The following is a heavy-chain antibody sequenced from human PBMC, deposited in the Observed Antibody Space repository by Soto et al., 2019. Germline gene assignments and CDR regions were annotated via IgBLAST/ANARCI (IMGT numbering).Heavy chain of an antibody. Sequence: GGSLRLSCAASGFTFNDYAIHWVRQAPGKGLDWVASISSNRSCIYYADSARGRFTISRDNSKNTLYLQMNSLRAEDTAVYYCATTTVIRWGYYFDYWGQGTLVTVSS. V-gene: IGHV3-30-3*01. CDR3: ATTTVIRWGYYFDY. CDR2: ISSNRSCI. D-gene: IGHD4-17*01. J-gene: IGHJ4*02. CDR1: GFTFNDYA.